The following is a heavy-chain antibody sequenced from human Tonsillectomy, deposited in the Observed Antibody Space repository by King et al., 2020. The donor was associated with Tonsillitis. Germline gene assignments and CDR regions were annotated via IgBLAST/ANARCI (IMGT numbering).Heavy chain of an antibody. V-gene: IGHV4-59*01. D-gene: IGHD3-10*01. CDR2: IYYDGST. CDR3: ARDFASGSYWGLDY. J-gene: IGHJ4*02. CDR1: AGSISSYY. Sequence: VQLQESGPGLVKPSETLSLTCSVSAGSISSYYWSWIRQPPGKGLEWIGYIYYDGSTSYNPSLKSRVTISVDTSKNQLSLKLSSVTAADTAVYYCARDFASGSYWGLDYWGQGTLVTVSS.